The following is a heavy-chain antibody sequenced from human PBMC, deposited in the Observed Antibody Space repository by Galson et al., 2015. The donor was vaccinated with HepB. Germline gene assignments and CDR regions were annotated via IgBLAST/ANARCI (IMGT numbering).Heavy chain of an antibody. V-gene: IGHV1-69*13. CDR1: GGTFSSYG. J-gene: IGHJ4*02. CDR3: ARDRGYYDYSGFYYFDY. Sequence: SVKVSCKASGGTFSSYGLSWVRQAPGQGLEWMGGIIPILGTADYAQKFQGRVTITADESAITSYMELSSLTSEDTAVYYCARDRGYYDYSGFYYFDYWGQGTLVTVSS. D-gene: IGHD3-22*01. CDR2: IIPILGTA.